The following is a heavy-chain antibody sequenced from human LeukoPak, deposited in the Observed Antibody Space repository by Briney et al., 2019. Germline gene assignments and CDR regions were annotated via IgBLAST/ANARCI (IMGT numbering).Heavy chain of an antibody. CDR2: IYYGGSS. CDR3: ARNGRGYSFDY. J-gene: IGHJ4*02. CDR1: GGSISTYY. Sequence: PSETLSLTCTVSGGSISTYYWSWIRQAPGKGLEWIGYIYYGGSSNPNPSLKSRVTMSLDTSKNQFSLKLSSVTAADTAVYYCARNGRGYSFDYWGQGTPVTVSS. D-gene: IGHD2-8*01. V-gene: IGHV4-59*01.